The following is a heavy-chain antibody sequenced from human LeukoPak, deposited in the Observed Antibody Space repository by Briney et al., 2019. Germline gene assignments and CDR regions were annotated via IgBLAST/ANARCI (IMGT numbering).Heavy chain of an antibody. J-gene: IGHJ4*02. V-gene: IGHV3-7*01. CDR2: IKQDGGEK. Sequence: GGSLRLSCAASRLTFTYWMSWVRQAPGKGLEWVASIKQDGGEKYYVDSVKGRFTIFRDNAKKSLYLQMNSLRAEDTAVYYCASSFSDDFWSGHFWGQGTLVTVSS. CDR3: ASSFSDDFWSGHF. CDR1: RLTFTYW. D-gene: IGHD3-3*01.